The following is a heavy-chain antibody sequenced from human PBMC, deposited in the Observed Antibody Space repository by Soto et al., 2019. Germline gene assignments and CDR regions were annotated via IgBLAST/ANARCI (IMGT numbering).Heavy chain of an antibody. CDR1: GFSFSTYG. D-gene: IGHD4-17*01. CDR3: TRLNGYGDL. J-gene: IGHJ5*02. V-gene: IGHV3-23*01. CDR2: VSGGSGVT. Sequence: EMQLLESGGGLVQPGGSLRLSCVVSGFSFSTYGVTWVRQAPGKGLEWVCGVSGGSGVTHYTDSVKGRCTISGDDSKNPVYLQMHRLRGEDTAVYYCTRLNGYGDLWGQGTLVTVSS.